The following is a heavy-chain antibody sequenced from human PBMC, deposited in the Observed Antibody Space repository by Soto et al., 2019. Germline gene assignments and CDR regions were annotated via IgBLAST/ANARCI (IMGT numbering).Heavy chain of an antibody. CDR1: GFTFSGSA. V-gene: IGHV3-73*01. J-gene: IGHJ3*02. CDR2: IRSKANSGAT. Sequence: GGSLRLSCVASGFTFSGSAMHWVRQASGKGLEWVGRIRSKANSGATAYGASVKGRFTISRDDSKNTAYLQMNSLKTEDTAVYYCVRYCSGGSCPDAFDIWGQGTMVTVSS. D-gene: IGHD2-15*01. CDR3: VRYCSGGSCPDAFDI.